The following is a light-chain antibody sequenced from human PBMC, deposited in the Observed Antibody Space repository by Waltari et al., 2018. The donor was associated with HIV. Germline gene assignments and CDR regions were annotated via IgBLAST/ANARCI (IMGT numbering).Light chain of an antibody. V-gene: IGLV2-23*02. CDR1: SSDIGAYHY. CDR3: CSYAGSSTGV. Sequence: QSALTQPASVSGSAGQSITISCTGGSSDIGAYHYVSWFQQHSGKAPKLIIYDVSKRPSGVSDRFAGSKSGNTAYLTISGLQTEDEADYHCCSYAGSSTGVFGTGTKVTVL. CDR2: DVS. J-gene: IGLJ1*01.